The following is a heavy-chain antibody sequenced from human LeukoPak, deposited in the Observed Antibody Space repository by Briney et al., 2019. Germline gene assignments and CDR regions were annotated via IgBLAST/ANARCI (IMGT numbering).Heavy chain of an antibody. CDR1: GYTFTSYG. V-gene: IGHV1-18*01. J-gene: IGHJ3*02. D-gene: IGHD3-10*01. CDR2: ISAYNGNT. CDR3: ARPFVLLWFGEPSPLDAFDI. Sequence: VASVKVSCKASGYTFTSYGISWVRQAPGQGLEWMGWISAYNGNTNYAQKLQGRVTMTRDTSISTAYMELSRLRSDDTAVYYCARPFVLLWFGEPSPLDAFDIWGQGTMVTVSS.